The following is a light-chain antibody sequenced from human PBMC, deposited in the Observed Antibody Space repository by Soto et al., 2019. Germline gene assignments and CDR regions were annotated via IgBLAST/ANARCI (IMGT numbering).Light chain of an antibody. J-gene: IGLJ2*01. CDR3: SSYTSSSTLV. Sequence: QSALTQPASVSGSPGQSITISCTGTSSDVGGYNYVSWYQQHPGKAPKLMIYEVSNRPSGVSNRFYGSKSGNTASLTISGLQAEDEADYSCSSYTSSSTLVFGGGTQLTVL. CDR2: EVS. CDR1: SSDVGGYNY. V-gene: IGLV2-14*01.